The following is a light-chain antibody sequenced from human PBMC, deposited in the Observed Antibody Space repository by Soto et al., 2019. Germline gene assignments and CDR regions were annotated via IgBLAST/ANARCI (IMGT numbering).Light chain of an antibody. Sequence: QVIQSSSARRVGDGGRARISPQASQDISTHLAWFAQKPGRAPQLLIYAASTLHSGVPSRFSGSGSGTDFTLTISSLQPEDFATYYCQHLNTYPITYGPGTRLEI. CDR2: AAS. CDR1: QDISTH. V-gene: IGKV1-9*01. J-gene: IGKJ5*01. CDR3: QHLNTYPIT.